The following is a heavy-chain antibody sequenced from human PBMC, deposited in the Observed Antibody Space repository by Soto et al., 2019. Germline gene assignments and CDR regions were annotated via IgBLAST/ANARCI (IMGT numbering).Heavy chain of an antibody. Sequence: GGSLRLSCAASGFTFSSYGMHWVRQAPGKGLEWVAVIWYDGSNKYYADSVKGRFTISRDNSKNTLYLQMNSLRAEDTAVYYCARVYSPHSPQGWRVDAFDIWGQGTMVTVSS. D-gene: IGHD2-21*01. CDR3: ARVYSPHSPQGWRVDAFDI. V-gene: IGHV3-33*01. CDR2: IWYDGSNK. J-gene: IGHJ3*02. CDR1: GFTFSSYG.